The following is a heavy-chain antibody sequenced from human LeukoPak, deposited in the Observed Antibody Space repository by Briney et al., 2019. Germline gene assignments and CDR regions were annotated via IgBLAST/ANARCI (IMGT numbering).Heavy chain of an antibody. V-gene: IGHV4-59*01. D-gene: IGHD2-2*01. Sequence: PSETLSLTCTVSGGSISSYYWSWIRHPPGGTLEWIGYIYYSGSHNHHPSLKRRSTRSVNTPNNQSSLKLCSFPAAETAVLYGARGRSTSWRLPFNRLDPGGRGTLVSVST. CDR1: GGSISSYY. J-gene: IGHJ5*02. CDR2: IYYSGSH. CDR3: ARGRSTSWRLPFNRLDP.